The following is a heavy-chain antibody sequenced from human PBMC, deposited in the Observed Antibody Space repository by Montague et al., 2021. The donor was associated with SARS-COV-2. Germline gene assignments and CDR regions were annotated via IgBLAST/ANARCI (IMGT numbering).Heavy chain of an antibody. CDR2: MPGSASSS. V-gene: IGHV3-23*05. CDR3: ARNKGASAVTYFWYFDL. D-gene: IGHD4-17*01. J-gene: IGHJ2*01. Sequence: SLRLSCAASGFTFGTYAMTWVRQLSGKGLEWVSSMPGSASSSYYEDSMKGRFTISRDNSKNTLYLQMNNLRGEDTALYFCARNKGASAVTYFWYFDLWGQGTPVTVSS. CDR1: GFTFGTYA.